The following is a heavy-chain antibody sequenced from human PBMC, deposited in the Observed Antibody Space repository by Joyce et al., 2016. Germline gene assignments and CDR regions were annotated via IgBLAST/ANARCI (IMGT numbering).Heavy chain of an antibody. CDR2: ISRSSNTI. Sequence: EVQLVESGGGLVQPGGSLRLSCAASGFTFNTYSMNWVRQAQGKGLEWVSYISRSSNTICYVDSVKGRFTISRDNAKNSLYLQMNSLRAEDTAVYFCARATSYYFYYYMDVWGKGTTVTVSS. V-gene: IGHV3-48*01. J-gene: IGHJ6*03. CDR3: ARATSYYFYYYMDV. CDR1: GFTFNTYS.